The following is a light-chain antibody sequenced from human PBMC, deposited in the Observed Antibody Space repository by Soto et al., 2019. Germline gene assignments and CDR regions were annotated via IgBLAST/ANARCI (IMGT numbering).Light chain of an antibody. Sequence: DIQLTQSPSFLSASVGDRVIITCRASQDISIYLAWYQQKPGKAPELLISAASTLQSGVPSRFSGSGSGTEFILTVSSLQPEDFATYYCQHLKNDRTFGRGTQVEIK. CDR2: AAS. CDR1: QDISIY. V-gene: IGKV1-9*01. CDR3: QHLKNDRT. J-gene: IGKJ4*02.